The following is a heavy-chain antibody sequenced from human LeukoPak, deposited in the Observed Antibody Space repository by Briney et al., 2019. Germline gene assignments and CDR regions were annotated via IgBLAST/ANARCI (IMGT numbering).Heavy chain of an antibody. CDR3: ARDHVGGYTYGHPPANK. D-gene: IGHD2-2*02. Sequence: GASVKVSCKASGYTFTNYGFSWVRQAPGQGLEWVGWISGYKDHPKYAQKLQGRVTMTTDASTSTAYMELRSLRSDDTAMYYCARDHVGGYTYGHPPANKWGQGTLVTVSS. V-gene: IGHV1-18*01. CDR1: GYTFTNYG. J-gene: IGHJ4*02. CDR2: ISGYKDHP.